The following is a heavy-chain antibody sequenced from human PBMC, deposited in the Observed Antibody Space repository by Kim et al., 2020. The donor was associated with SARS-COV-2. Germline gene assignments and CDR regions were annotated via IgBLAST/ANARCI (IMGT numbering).Heavy chain of an antibody. J-gene: IGHJ3*02. CDR1: GYTFTDYY. V-gene: IGHV1-2*02. CDR3: AKGANAWGPDPHDAFDI. CDR2: IYPTSGGT. D-gene: IGHD7-27*01. Sequence: ASVKVSCKASGYTFTDYYMHWVRQAPGQGLEWMGWIYPTSGGTNYAQDFQGRVTMTRDTSLSTAYMELSRLRSDDTAVYYCAKGANAWGPDPHDAFDIWGQGTMVTVSS.